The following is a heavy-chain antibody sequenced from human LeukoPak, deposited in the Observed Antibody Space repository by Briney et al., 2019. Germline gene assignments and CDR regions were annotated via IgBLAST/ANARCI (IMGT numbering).Heavy chain of an antibody. CDR1: GFTFSSFW. J-gene: IGHJ4*02. V-gene: IGHV3-7*01. CDR3: ARGFELDY. Sequence: PGGSLRLSCAASGFTFSSFWMSWVPQAPGKGLEWVANIKQEGSEKYYVGSVKGRFTISRDDARNSLYLQMNSLRAEDTAVYFCARGFELDYWGQGTLVTVSS. CDR2: IKQEGSEK.